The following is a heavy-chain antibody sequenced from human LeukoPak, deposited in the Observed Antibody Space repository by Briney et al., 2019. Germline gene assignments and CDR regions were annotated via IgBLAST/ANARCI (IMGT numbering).Heavy chain of an antibody. V-gene: IGHV1-2*02. CDR1: GYTFTGYY. CDR3: ARVGTYYDFWSGYRTDGWFDP. D-gene: IGHD3-3*01. CDR2: INPNSGGT. Sequence: ASVKVSCKASGYTFTGYYMHWVRQAPGQGLEWMGWINPNSGGTNFAQKFQGRVTMTRDTSISTAYMELSRLRSDDTAVYYCARVGTYYDFWSGYRTDGWFDPWGQGTLVTVSS. J-gene: IGHJ5*02.